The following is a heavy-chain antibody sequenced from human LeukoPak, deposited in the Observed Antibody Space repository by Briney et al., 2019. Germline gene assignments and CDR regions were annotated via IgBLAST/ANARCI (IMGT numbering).Heavy chain of an antibody. D-gene: IGHD3-10*01. CDR2: ISPNDVNR. CDR1: GFSFSDYY. J-gene: IGHJ4*02. Sequence: GGSLRLSCEASGFSFSDYYMSWIRQAPGKGLEWISYISPNDVNRYYVDAVKGRFTVSRDNAKNSLFLQMKSLRVEDTAVYYCAGSGSPGDYWGQGTLVTVSS. V-gene: IGHV3-11*01. CDR3: AGSGSPGDY.